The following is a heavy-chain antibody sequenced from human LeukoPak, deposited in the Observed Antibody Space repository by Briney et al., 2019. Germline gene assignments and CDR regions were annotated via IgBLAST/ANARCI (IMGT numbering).Heavy chain of an antibody. CDR3: ARDRCSGGSCYSEDYYYYYMDV. CDR2: INPSGGST. D-gene: IGHD2-15*01. V-gene: IGHV1-46*01. Sequence: ASVKVSCKASGYTFTSYYMHWVRQAPGQGLEWMGIINPSGGSTSYAQKFQGRITMTRDMSTSTVYMELSSLRSEDTAVYYCARDRCSGGSCYSEDYYYYYMDVWGKGTTVTVSS. CDR1: GYTFTSYY. J-gene: IGHJ6*03.